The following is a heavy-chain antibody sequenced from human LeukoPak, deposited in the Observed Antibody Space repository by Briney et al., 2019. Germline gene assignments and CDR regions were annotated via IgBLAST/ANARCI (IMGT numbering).Heavy chain of an antibody. CDR2: IRSKGYGGTK. J-gene: IGHJ4*02. CDR3: TRQSGSYYEFDY. D-gene: IGHD1-26*01. Sequence: GGSLRLSCTASGFTFGEYAMNWFRQAPGKGLEWVGFIRSKGYGGTKEYAASVKGRFTISRDDSKSIAHLQMNILKNEDTAVYYCTRQSGSYYEFDYWGQGTLVTVSS. CDR1: GFTFGEYA. V-gene: IGHV3-49*03.